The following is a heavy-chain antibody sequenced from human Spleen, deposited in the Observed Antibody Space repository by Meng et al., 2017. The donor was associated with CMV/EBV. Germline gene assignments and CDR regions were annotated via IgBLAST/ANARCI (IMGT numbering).Heavy chain of an antibody. Sequence: GGSLRLSCRASGYRFTSYWICWVRQVPGKGLEWMGNVHPADSDIRYSPSFQGQVTISADKSINTAYLQWSSLKASDTAIYYCARRANNYHFYFESWGQGTLVTVSS. CDR3: ARRANNYHFYFES. D-gene: IGHD5-24*01. CDR2: VHPADSDI. CDR1: GYRFTSYW. V-gene: IGHV5-51*01. J-gene: IGHJ4*02.